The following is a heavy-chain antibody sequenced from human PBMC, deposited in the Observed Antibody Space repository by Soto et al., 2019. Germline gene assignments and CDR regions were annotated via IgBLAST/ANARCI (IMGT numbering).Heavy chain of an antibody. CDR3: ARESPTTWCLDY. D-gene: IGHD2-8*02. J-gene: IGHJ4*02. CDR2: ISYDGATK. CDR1: EFNFNNYD. Sequence: GGSLRLSCAASEFNFNNYDIHWVRQAPGKGLEWVTVISYDGATKNYADSVKGRFTISRDNSKNTLYVQMNNLRPEETALYYCARESPTTWCLDYWGQETLVTVSS. V-gene: IGHV3-30-3*01.